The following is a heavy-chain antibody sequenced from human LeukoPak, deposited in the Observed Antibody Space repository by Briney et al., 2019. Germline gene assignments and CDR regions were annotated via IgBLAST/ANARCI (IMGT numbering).Heavy chain of an antibody. CDR2: ISSSSSYI. V-gene: IGHV3-21*01. CDR3: ARDGIAAAGSDAFDI. J-gene: IGHJ3*02. CDR1: GYTFSFYE. D-gene: IGHD6-13*01. Sequence: GGSLRLSCAASGYTFSFYEMNWVRQAPGKGLEWVSSISSSSSYIYYADSVKGRFTISRDNAKNSLYLQMNSLRAEDTAVYYCARDGIAAAGSDAFDIWGQGTMVTVSS.